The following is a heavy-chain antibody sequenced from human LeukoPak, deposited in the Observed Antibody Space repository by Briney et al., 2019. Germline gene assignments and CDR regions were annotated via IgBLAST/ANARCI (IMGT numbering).Heavy chain of an antibody. J-gene: IGHJ4*02. CDR3: ARVGSYCFEY. D-gene: IGHD3-10*01. CDR2: IDYSGAT. Sequence: KPSETLSLTCTVSGGSISTYYWSWIRQPPGKGLEWIGYIDYSGATNYNPSLKSRVTMSVDTSKHQFSLKLSSVTAADTAVYYCARVGSYCFEYWGQGTLVTVSS. V-gene: IGHV4-59*01. CDR1: GGSISTYY.